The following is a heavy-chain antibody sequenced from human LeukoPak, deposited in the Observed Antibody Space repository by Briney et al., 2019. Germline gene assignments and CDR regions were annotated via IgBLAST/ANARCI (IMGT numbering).Heavy chain of an antibody. Sequence: ASVKVSCKASGYTFISYGINWVRQAPGQGLEWMGWISAYNGNTNYAQKVQGRVTMTTDTSTRTAYMVLRSLRSDDTAVYYCARVSGSAAMAGTGWFDPWGQGTLVTVSS. V-gene: IGHV1-18*01. D-gene: IGHD6-19*01. CDR3: ARVSGSAAMAGTGWFDP. J-gene: IGHJ5*02. CDR2: ISAYNGNT. CDR1: GYTFISYG.